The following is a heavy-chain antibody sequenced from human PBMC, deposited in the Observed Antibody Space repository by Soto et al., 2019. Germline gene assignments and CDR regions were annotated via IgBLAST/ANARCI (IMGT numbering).Heavy chain of an antibody. CDR2: IYPGDSDA. V-gene: IGHV5-51*01. CDR1: GYTFTNYW. Sequence: GESLKISCKGSGYTFTNYWIGWVRQMPGKGPEWMGIIYPGDSDAKYNPSFQGQVTISADKSITTTYLQWSSLKASDTAIYYCAASIFYYGMDVWGQGTTVTVA. CDR3: AASIFYYGMDV. J-gene: IGHJ6*02.